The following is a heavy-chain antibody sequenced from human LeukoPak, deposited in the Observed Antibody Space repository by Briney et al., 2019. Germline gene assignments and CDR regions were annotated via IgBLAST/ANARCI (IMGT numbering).Heavy chain of an antibody. J-gene: IGHJ2*01. D-gene: IGHD3-22*01. CDR1: GGSISSYY. CDR2: IYYSGST. CDR3: ARDDSSGYPDWYFDL. V-gene: IGHV4-59*01. Sequence: SETLSLTCTVSGGSISSYYWSWIRQPPGKGLEWIGYIYYSGSTNYNPSLKSRVTISVVTSKNQFSLKLSSVTAADTAVYYCARDDSSGYPDWYFDLWGRGTLVTVSS.